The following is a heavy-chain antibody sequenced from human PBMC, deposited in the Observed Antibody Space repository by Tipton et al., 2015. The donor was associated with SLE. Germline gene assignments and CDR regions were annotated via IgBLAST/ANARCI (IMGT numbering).Heavy chain of an antibody. V-gene: IGHV4-39*01. CDR2: IYYSGST. Sequence: TLSLTCTVSGGSISSSSSWGWIRQAPGAGLEWSGSIYYSGSTDYKPSLKSRVTISVDTSKTQLSLKLSSVTAADTAIYYCARREVLDSWGQGTLVTVSS. CDR3: ARREVLDS. CDR1: GGSISSSSS. J-gene: IGHJ4*02.